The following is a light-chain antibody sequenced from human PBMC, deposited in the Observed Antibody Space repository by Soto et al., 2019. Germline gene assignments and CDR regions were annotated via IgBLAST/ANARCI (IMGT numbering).Light chain of an antibody. CDR2: DAS. CDR1: QSISSW. J-gene: IGKJ3*01. V-gene: IGKV1-5*01. CDR3: QQYNSQGFT. Sequence: DIQMTQSPSTLSASVGDRVTITCRASQSISSWLAWYQQKPGKAPKLLIYDASSLESGVPSRFSGSGSGTEFTLPISSLQPDDFATYYCQQYNSQGFTFGPGTKVDIK.